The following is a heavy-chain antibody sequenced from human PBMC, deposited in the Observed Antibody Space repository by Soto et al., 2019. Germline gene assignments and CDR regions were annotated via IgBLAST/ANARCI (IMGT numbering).Heavy chain of an antibody. D-gene: IGHD6-13*01. V-gene: IGHV3-21*01. CDR2: ISSSSSYI. CDR1: GFTFSSYS. Sequence: PGGSLRLSCAASGFTFSSYSMNWVRQAPGKGLEWVSSISSSSSYIYYADSVKGRFTISRDNAKNSLYLQMNSLRAEDTAVYYCATPMGSSWYDAFDIWGQGTMVTVSS. CDR3: ATPMGSSWYDAFDI. J-gene: IGHJ3*02.